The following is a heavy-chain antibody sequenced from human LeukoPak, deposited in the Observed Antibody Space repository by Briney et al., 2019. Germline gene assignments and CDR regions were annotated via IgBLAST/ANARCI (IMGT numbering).Heavy chain of an antibody. J-gene: IGHJ4*02. CDR3: ARDSGSYTRFDY. CDR2: INPSGGST. V-gene: IGHV1-46*01. Sequence: ASVTVSCKASGYTFTSYYMHWVRQAPGQGLEWMGIINPSGGSTSYAQKFQGRVTMTRDTSTSTVYMELSSLRSEDTAVYYCARDSGSYTRFDYWGQGTLVTVSS. CDR1: GYTFTSYY. D-gene: IGHD3-10*01.